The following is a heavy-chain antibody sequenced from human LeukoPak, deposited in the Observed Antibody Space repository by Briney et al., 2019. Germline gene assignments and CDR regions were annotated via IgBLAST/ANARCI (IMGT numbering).Heavy chain of an antibody. CDR3: ARVGMEIGWSLDL. D-gene: IGHD2-21*01. V-gene: IGHV1-18*01. CDR1: GYTFRSYG. J-gene: IGHJ2*01. CDR2: INGYNGDT. Sequence: ASVTVSCKTSGYTFRSYGLSWVRQAPGQGLEWLGWINGYNGDTRYEQTFQGRVTLTIDTSTTTAYMELKSLRSDDTAVYYCARVGMEIGWSLDLWGRGTLVTVCS.